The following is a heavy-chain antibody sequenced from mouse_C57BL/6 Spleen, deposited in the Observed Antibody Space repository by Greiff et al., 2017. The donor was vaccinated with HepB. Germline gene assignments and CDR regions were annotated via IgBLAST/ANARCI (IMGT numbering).Heavy chain of an antibody. Sequence: EVQLQQSGPELVKPGASVKISCKASGYTFTDYYMNWVKQSHGKSLEWIGDINPNNGGTSYNQKFKGKATLTVDKSSSTAYMELRRLTSEDSAVYYCVAYSNYDDWYFDVWGTGTTVTVSS. J-gene: IGHJ1*03. CDR1: GYTFTDYY. V-gene: IGHV1-26*01. CDR3: VAYSNYDDWYFDV. CDR2: INPNNGGT. D-gene: IGHD2-5*01.